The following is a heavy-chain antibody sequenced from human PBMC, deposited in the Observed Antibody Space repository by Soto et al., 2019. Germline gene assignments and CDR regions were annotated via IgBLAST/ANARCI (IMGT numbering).Heavy chain of an antibody. CDR1: GFTFSNYG. CDR2: ISSSSSTI. CDR3: ARRGYDFWSGYSDYYYYYYGMDV. D-gene: IGHD3-3*01. V-gene: IGHV3-48*02. Sequence: GGSLSLSCAASGFTFSNYGMNWVRQAPGKGLEWVSYISSSSSTIYHAESVKGRFTISRDNAKNSLYLQMNSLRDEDTAVYYCARRGYDFWSGYSDYYYYYYGMDVWGQGTTVTVSS. J-gene: IGHJ6*02.